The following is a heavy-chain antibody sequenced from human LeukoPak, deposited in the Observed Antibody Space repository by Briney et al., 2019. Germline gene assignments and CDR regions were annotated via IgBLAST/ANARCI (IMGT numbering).Heavy chain of an antibody. CDR3: ARDGTMVRGVIDHYGMDV. D-gene: IGHD3-10*01. Sequence: VASVKVSCKASGYTFTSCGISWVRQAPGQGLEWMGWISGYSGNTNSAQKLQGRVTMTRDTSTSTAYMELRSLRSDDTAVYYCARDGTMVRGVIDHYGMDVWGQGTTVTVSS. CDR2: ISGYSGNT. CDR1: GYTFTSCG. J-gene: IGHJ6*02. V-gene: IGHV1-18*01.